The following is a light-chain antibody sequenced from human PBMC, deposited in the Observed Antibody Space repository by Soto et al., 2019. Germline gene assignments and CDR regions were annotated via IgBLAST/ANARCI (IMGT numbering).Light chain of an antibody. CDR1: QSISSW. J-gene: IGKJ5*01. CDR3: QQYNSYSIT. CDR2: KAS. V-gene: IGKV1-5*03. Sequence: DIQMTQSPSTLSASVGDRVTITCPASQSISSWLAWYQQKPGKAPKLMIYKASSLESGVPSRFSGSGSGTEFTLTISSLQPDDFATYYCQQYNSYSITLGQGTRLEIK.